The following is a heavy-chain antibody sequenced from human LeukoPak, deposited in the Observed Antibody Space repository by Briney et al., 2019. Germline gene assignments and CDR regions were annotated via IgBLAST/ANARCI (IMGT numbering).Heavy chain of an antibody. Sequence: PGGSLRLSCAASGFTFSSYAMSWVRQAPGKGLEWVSAISGGGGSTYYADSVKGRFTISRDNSKNTLYLQMNSLRAEDTAVYYCAKDLYSSGWYGYYEYWGQGTLVTVSS. CDR1: GFTFSSYA. CDR2: ISGGGGST. V-gene: IGHV3-23*01. J-gene: IGHJ4*02. CDR3: AKDLYSSGWYGYYEY. D-gene: IGHD6-19*01.